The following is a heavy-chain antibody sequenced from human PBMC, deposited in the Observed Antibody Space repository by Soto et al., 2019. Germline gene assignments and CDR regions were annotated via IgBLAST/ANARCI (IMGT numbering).Heavy chain of an antibody. CDR1: GLTFSDCY. J-gene: IGHJ6*04. CDR3: ARVRFGEWGYAMDV. V-gene: IGHV3-11*01. CDR2: ISSSGSSI. D-gene: IGHD3-10*01. Sequence: QVQLVESGGGLVKPGGSLRLSCAASGLTFSDCYMNWIRQAPGKGLEWVSYISSSGSSINYAGSVKGRFTISRDNTKNSLYLQMNSLRVEDTAMYYCARVRFGEWGYAMDVWGKGPTVTVSS.